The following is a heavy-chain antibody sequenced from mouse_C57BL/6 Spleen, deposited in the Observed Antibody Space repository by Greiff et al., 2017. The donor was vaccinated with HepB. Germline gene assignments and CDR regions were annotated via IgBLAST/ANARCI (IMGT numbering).Heavy chain of an antibody. J-gene: IGHJ3*01. CDR1: GYSITSGYY. CDR2: ISYDGSN. D-gene: IGHD2-4*01. Sequence: DVQLQESGPGLVKPSQSLSLTCSVTGYSITSGYYWNWIRQFPGNKLEWMGYISYDGSNNYNPSLKNRISITRDTSKNQFFLKLNSVTTEDTATYYCASIYYDYDGAWFAYWGQGTLVTVSA. V-gene: IGHV3-6*01. CDR3: ASIYYDYDGAWFAY.